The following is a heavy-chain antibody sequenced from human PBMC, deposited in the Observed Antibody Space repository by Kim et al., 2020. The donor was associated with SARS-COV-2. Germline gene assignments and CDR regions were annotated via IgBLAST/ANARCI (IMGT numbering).Heavy chain of an antibody. J-gene: IGHJ4*02. D-gene: IGHD3-22*01. V-gene: IGHV4-39*01. CDR2: IYYSGST. CDR3: ARHHTSSGYYAY. Sequence: SETLSLTCTVSSGSISSSSYYWGWIRQPPGKGLEWIGTIYYSGSTYYNPSLKSRVTISVDTSKNQFSLKLSSVTTADTAVYYCARHHTSSGYYAYWGQGTLVTVSS. CDR1: SGSISSSSYY.